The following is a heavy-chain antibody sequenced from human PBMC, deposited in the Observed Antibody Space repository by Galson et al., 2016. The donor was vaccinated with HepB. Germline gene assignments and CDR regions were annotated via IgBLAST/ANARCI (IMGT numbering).Heavy chain of an antibody. Sequence: SLRLSCADSGFSFSNHGMSWVRQPPGRGLEWVSGITRSCDATHYADFAKGRFTISRDNSKNTVYLYMSVLSARDTAVYYCGKHGGFDYWGQGARVTVSS. CDR1: GFSFSNHG. CDR3: GKHGGFDY. V-gene: IGHV3-23*01. CDR2: ITRSCDAT. J-gene: IGHJ4*02. D-gene: IGHD3-16*01.